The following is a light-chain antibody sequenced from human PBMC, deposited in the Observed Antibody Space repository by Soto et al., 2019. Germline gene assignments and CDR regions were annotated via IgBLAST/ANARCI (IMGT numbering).Light chain of an antibody. Sequence: EIVLTQSPGTLSLSPGERATLSCRASQRVSSSYLAWYQQKPGQAPRPLIYCASSRAIGIPDRFSGSGSGTDFTLTISRLEPEDFAVYYCQQYASSPWTFGQGTKVEIK. CDR3: QQYASSPWT. J-gene: IGKJ1*01. CDR2: CAS. CDR1: QRVSSSY. V-gene: IGKV3-20*01.